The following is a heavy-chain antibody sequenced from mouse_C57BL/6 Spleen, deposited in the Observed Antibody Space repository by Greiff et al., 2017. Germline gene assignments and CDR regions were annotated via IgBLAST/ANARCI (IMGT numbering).Heavy chain of an antibody. D-gene: IGHD2-2*01. CDR2: IYPGSGST. CDR3: ARGDYGYDDYFDY. V-gene: IGHV1-55*01. J-gene: IGHJ2*01. Sequence: VQLQQPGAELVKPGASVKMSCKASGYTFTSYWITWVKQRPGQGLVWIGDIYPGSGSTNYNEKFKSKATLTVDTSSSTAYMQLSSLTSEDSAVYYCARGDYGYDDYFDYWGQGTTLTVSS. CDR1: GYTFTSYW.